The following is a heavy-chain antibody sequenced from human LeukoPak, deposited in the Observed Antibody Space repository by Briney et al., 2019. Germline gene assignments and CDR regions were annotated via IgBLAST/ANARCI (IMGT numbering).Heavy chain of an antibody. V-gene: IGHV4-61*02. D-gene: IGHD6-13*01. CDR1: GGSISSGSYY. J-gene: IGHJ5*02. Sequence: PSETLSLTCTVSGGSISSGSYYWSWIRQPAGKGLEWIGRIYTSGSTNYNPSLKSRVTISVDTSKNQFSLKLSSVTAADTAVYYCARDSPEGRAAAPIPNWFDPWGQGTLVTVSS. CDR3: ARDSPEGRAAAPIPNWFDP. CDR2: IYTSGST.